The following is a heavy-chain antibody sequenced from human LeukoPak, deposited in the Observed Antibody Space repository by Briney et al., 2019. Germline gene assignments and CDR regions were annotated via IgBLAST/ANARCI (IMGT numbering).Heavy chain of an antibody. V-gene: IGHV3-15*01. CDR3: TTGPFDYYGSASYLANGMDV. CDR1: GFTFSNAW. J-gene: IGHJ6*02. CDR2: IKSKTDGGTT. D-gene: IGHD3-10*01. Sequence: PGGSLRLSCAASGFTFSNAWMSWVRQAPGKGPEWVGRIKSKTDGGTTDYTAPVKGRFTISRDDSKSTLYLQMNSLKTEDTAVYYCTTGPFDYYGSASYLANGMDVWGQGTTVTVSS.